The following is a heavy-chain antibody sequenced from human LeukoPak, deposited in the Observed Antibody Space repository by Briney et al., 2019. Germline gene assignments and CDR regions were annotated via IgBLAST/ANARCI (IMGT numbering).Heavy chain of an antibody. V-gene: IGHV4-30-4*08. Sequence: SETLSLTCTVSGGSISSGDYYWRWIRQPPGKGLEWIVYIYYSGSTYYNPSLKSRVTISVDTSKNQFSLKLSSVTAADTAVYYRARVFMGIDYWGQGTLVTVSS. CDR3: ARVFMGIDY. CDR1: GGSISSGDYY. CDR2: IYYSGST. J-gene: IGHJ4*02. D-gene: IGHD7-27*01.